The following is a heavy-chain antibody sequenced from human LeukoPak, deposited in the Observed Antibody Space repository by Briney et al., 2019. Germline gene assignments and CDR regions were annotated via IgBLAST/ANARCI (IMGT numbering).Heavy chain of an antibody. Sequence: SETLSLTCTVSGGSLRSHYWSWIRQPAGKGREGIGHMYISGSTDYHPSLKSRVTMSVETSKNQFSQKLSSVTAADTTVYYCAREVRTGYWPHVHYYYYMDVWGKGTTVTVSS. CDR3: AREVRTGYWPHVHYYYYMDV. CDR1: GGSLRSHY. J-gene: IGHJ6*03. V-gene: IGHV4-4*07. D-gene: IGHD3/OR15-3a*01. CDR2: MYISGST.